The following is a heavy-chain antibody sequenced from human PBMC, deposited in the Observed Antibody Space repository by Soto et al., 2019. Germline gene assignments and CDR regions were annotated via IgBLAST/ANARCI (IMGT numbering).Heavy chain of an antibody. Sequence: GASVKVSCKASGYSFTDYYMHWVRQAPGQGPEWMGWINPYRGATNYAQKFQGRVTMTRDTSISTAYMELSRLRSDDTAVYWCAREHVRPRTGAMDVWGQGTTVTVSS. D-gene: IGHD1-1*01. J-gene: IGHJ6*02. CDR3: AREHVRPRTGAMDV. V-gene: IGHV1-2*02. CDR1: GYSFTDYY. CDR2: INPYRGAT.